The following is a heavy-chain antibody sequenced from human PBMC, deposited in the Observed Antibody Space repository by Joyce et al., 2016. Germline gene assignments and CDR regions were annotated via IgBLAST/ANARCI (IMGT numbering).Heavy chain of an antibody. Sequence: QVQLQQWGAGLLKPSETLSLTCAVSGGPFRGFFWTWVRQPPGKGLEWIGDINNRRVTNYNPYLKTRVNFSGDTSKNQFSLKLTSLSAADTAVYYCARSQWLAPLMYWGQGTPVTVSS. CDR3: ARSQWLAPLMY. CDR1: GGPFRGFF. CDR2: INNRRVT. J-gene: IGHJ4*02. D-gene: IGHD6-19*01. V-gene: IGHV4-34*01.